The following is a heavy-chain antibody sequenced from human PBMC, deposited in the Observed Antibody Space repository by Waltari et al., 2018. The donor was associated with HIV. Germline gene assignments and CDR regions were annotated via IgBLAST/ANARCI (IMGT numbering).Heavy chain of an antibody. CDR3: ARGPEYCSSTSCWNNWFDP. CDR1: GYTFTSYD. CDR2: MNPNSGNT. V-gene: IGHV1-8*01. J-gene: IGHJ5*02. D-gene: IGHD2-2*01. Sequence: QVQLVQSGAEVKKPGASVKVSCKASGYTFTSYDINWVRQATGQGPEWMGWMNPNSGNTGYAQKFQGRVTMTRNTSISTAYMELSSLRSEDTAVYYCARGPEYCSSTSCWNNWFDPWGQGTLVTVSS.